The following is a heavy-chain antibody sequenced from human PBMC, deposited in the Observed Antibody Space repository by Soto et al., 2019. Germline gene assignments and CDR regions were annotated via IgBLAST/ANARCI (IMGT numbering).Heavy chain of an antibody. CDR3: AKDRAVVGTRTSGGFDC. Sequence: EVQLLESGGGLVQPGGSLGLSCVASGFTFSNYDMNWVRQAPGKGLEWVSHISGSGDDKEYAHSVKVLFNISRESSKNTLYLQMNSLRAEDTALYYCAKDRAVVGTRTSGGFDCWGQGTLVTVSS. V-gene: IGHV3-23*01. CDR2: ISGSGDDK. D-gene: IGHD6-13*01. J-gene: IGHJ4*02. CDR1: GFTFSNYD.